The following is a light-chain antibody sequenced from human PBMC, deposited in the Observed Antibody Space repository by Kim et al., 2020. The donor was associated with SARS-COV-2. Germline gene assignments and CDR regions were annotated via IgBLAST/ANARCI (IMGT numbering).Light chain of an antibody. CDR2: AAS. V-gene: IGKV1-8*01. CDR1: QDIVSY. Sequence: SASTGDRVTVTCRTSQDIVSYLAWYQQKPGKAPKLLIYAASTLQSGVPSRFSGSGSWTNFNLTINCLQSEDFATYYCQHYYSYPYAFGQGTKLEI. J-gene: IGKJ2*01. CDR3: QHYYSYPYA.